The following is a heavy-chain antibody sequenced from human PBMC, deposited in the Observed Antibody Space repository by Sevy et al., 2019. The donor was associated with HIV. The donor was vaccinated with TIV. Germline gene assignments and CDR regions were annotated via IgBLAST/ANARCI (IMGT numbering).Heavy chain of an antibody. J-gene: IGHJ4*02. CDR2: ISGSGGRT. CDR3: ANLGTSYYESSSYYYQAPFDY. CDR1: GFTFSSYA. V-gene: IGHV3-23*01. Sequence: GGSLRLSCAASGFTFSSYAMSWVRQAPGKGLEWVSGISGSGGRTYYADSVKGRFTIPRDNSKDTLDLQRKSLRAEDTAVYYCANLGTSYYESSSYYYQAPFDYWGQGTLVTVSS. D-gene: IGHD3-22*01.